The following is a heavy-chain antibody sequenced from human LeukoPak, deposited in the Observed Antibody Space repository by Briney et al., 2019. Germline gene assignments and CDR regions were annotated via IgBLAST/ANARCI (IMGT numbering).Heavy chain of an antibody. Sequence: GGSLRLSCAASGFTFSGSAMHWVRQASGKGLEWVGRIRSKANSYATAYAASVKGRFTISRDDSKNTAYLQMNSLKTEDTAVYCCTTRGGSSSSGGVDYWGQGTLVTVSS. CDR1: GFTFSGSA. D-gene: IGHD6-6*01. J-gene: IGHJ4*02. CDR2: IRSKANSYAT. CDR3: TTRGGSSSSGGVDY. V-gene: IGHV3-73*01.